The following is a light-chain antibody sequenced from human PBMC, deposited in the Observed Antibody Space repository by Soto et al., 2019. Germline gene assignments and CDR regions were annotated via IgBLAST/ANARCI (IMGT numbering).Light chain of an antibody. Sequence: ETVLTQSPATLSLSPGENAILSCRASQSVSNYLARYQQKPGQAPRLLIYDASHRATGIPARFSGGGSGTDFTLSISSLEPEDFAVYYCQQRSDWVTFGGGTKVEIK. CDR2: DAS. CDR1: QSVSNY. CDR3: QQRSDWVT. J-gene: IGKJ4*01. V-gene: IGKV3-11*01.